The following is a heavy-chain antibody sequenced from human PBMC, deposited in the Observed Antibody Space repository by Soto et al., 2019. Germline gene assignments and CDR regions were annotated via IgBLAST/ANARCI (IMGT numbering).Heavy chain of an antibody. Sequence: SETLSLTCTVSGGSISSSSYYWGWIRQPPGKGLEWIGSIYHSGSTNYNPSLKSRVTISVDTSKNQFSLKLSSVTAADTAVYCCARGKRFGELSFRWFDPWGQGTLVTVSS. V-gene: IGHV4-39*07. D-gene: IGHD3-10*01. J-gene: IGHJ5*02. CDR2: IYHSGST. CDR3: ARGKRFGELSFRWFDP. CDR1: GGSISSSSYY.